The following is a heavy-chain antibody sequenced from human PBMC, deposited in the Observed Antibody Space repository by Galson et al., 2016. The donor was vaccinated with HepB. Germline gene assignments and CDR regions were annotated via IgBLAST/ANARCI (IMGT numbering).Heavy chain of an antibody. Sequence: AMNWVRQAPGKGLEWISLISDNGHATYYADPVRGRFSIARDNSKNTLYLQMNSLRADDTAVYYCAKCPPGTRGSLDSWGRGTLVTVSS. CDR1: A. D-gene: IGHD1-14*01. V-gene: IGHV3-23*01. CDR3: AKCPPGTRGSLDS. J-gene: IGHJ4*02. CDR2: ISDNGHAT.